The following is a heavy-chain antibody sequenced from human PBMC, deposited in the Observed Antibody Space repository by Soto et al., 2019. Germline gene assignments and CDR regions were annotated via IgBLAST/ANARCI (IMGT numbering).Heavy chain of an antibody. V-gene: IGHV1-3*04. J-gene: IGHJ5*02. CDR2: INTGNGNS. D-gene: IGHD4-17*01. Sequence: QVQLVQSGPEVKKPGASVKVSCKASGYTFTRYAMHWVRQAPGQGLEWMGWINTGNGNSHSSQKFQGRVTFTRDTSATTAYMELTGLRPEDTAIYFCARNVDYFDPWGQGTLVTVSS. CDR1: GYTFTRYA. CDR3: ARNVDYFDP.